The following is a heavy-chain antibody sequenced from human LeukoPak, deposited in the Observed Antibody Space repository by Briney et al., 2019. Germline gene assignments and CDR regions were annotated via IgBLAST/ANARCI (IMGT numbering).Heavy chain of an antibody. CDR1: GFTFSTYG. CDR2: ISYAGNNE. V-gene: IGHV3-30*18. Sequence: PGRSLRLSCAASGFTFSTYGMHWVRQAPGKGLEWLAVISYAGNNEYYADSVKGRFTISRDNSKNTLYLQMSTLRAEDTAIYYCAKARGLWLDSYLDYWGQGTLVTVSS. CDR3: AKARGLWLDSYLDY. J-gene: IGHJ4*02. D-gene: IGHD6-19*01.